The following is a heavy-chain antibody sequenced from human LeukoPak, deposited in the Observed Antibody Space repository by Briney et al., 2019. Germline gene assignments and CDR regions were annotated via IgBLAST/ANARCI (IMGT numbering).Heavy chain of an antibody. CDR3: ASDYTSGSFRFDF. CDR1: GFTFSSYS. CDR2: ISSSSSTI. Sequence: GGSLRPSCAASGFTFSSYSMNWVRQAPGKGLEWVSYISSSSSTIYYADSVKGRFTISRDNAKNSLYLQMNSLRAEDTAVYYCASDYTSGSFRFDFWGQGTLVTVSS. J-gene: IGHJ4*02. V-gene: IGHV3-48*04. D-gene: IGHD3-10*01.